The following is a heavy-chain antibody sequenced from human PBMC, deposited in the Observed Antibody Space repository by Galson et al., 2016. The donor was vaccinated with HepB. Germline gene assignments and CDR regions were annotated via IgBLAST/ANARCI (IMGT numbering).Heavy chain of an antibody. CDR3: ASLSGAIEVP. V-gene: IGHV3-64D*06. D-gene: IGHD3-22*01. J-gene: IGHJ5*02. CDR1: GFTFSRFA. CDR2: IDHNGEDDGGGT. Sequence: SLRLSCAGYGFTFSRFAIHWVRQAPGKGLEYVSSIDHNGEDDGGGTYYADSVRGRFTISRDNSRNTVYLQMSSLRPEDTAVYHCASLSGAIEVPWGQGTLVTVSS.